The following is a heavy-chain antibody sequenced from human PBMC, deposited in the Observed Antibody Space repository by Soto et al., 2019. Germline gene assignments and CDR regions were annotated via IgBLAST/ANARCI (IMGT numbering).Heavy chain of an antibody. D-gene: IGHD6-13*01. V-gene: IGHV3-48*02. CDR2: ISSSSSTI. CDR1: GFTFSSYS. Sequence: GGSLRLSCAASGFTFSSYSMNWVRQAPGKGLEWVSYISSSSSTIYYTDSVKGRFTISRDNAKNSLYLQMNSLRDEDTAVYYCARDSGYSSSWSTYYYHGMDVWGQGTTVTVSS. CDR3: ARDSGYSSSWSTYYYHGMDV. J-gene: IGHJ6*02.